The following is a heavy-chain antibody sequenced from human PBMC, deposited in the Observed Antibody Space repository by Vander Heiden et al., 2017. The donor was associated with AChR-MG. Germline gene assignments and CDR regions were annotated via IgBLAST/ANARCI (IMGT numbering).Heavy chain of an antibody. CDR3: ARGLILYDFWSAHRNWFDP. Sequence: QVQLQQWGAGLLKPSETLSLTCAVYGGSFSGYYWSWIRQPPGKGLEWIGEINHSGSTNYNPSLKSRVTISVDTSKNQFSLKLSSVTAADTAVYYCARGLILYDFWSAHRNWFDPWGQGTLVTVSS. CDR1: GGSFSGYY. J-gene: IGHJ5*02. V-gene: IGHV4-34*01. CDR2: INHSGST. D-gene: IGHD3-3*01.